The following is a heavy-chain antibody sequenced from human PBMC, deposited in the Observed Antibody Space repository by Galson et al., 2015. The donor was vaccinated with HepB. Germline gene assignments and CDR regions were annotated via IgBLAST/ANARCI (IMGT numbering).Heavy chain of an antibody. CDR1: GYTFTSYY. D-gene: IGHD4-17*01. CDR2: INPSGGST. CDR3: ARGSHHNDYGDLAEDWYFDL. J-gene: IGHJ2*01. V-gene: IGHV1-46*03. Sequence: SVKVSCKASGYTFTSYYMHWVRQAPGQGLEWMGIINPSGGSTSYAQKFQGRVTMTRDTSTSTVYMELSSLRSEDTAVYYCARGSHHNDYGDLAEDWYFDLWGRGTLVTVSS.